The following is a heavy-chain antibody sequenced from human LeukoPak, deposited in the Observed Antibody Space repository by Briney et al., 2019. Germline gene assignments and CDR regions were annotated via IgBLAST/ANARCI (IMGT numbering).Heavy chain of an antibody. CDR2: IYTSGGT. D-gene: IGHD3-10*01. Sequence: PSETLSLTCTVSGYSISSGYYWGWIRQPPGKGLEWIGRIYTSGGTNYNPSLKSRVTMSVDTSKNQFSLKLSSVTAADTAVYYCARASPYYYGSGSSGWFDPWGQGTLVTVSS. V-gene: IGHV4-38-2*02. CDR1: GYSISSGYY. J-gene: IGHJ5*02. CDR3: ARASPYYYGSGSSGWFDP.